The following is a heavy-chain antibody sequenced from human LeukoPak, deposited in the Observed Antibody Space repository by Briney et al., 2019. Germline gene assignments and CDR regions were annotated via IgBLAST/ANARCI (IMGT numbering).Heavy chain of an antibody. V-gene: IGHV1-2*02. CDR2: INPTNGGT. CDR1: GYIFTGYY. Sequence: VKVSCKASGYIFTGYYMYWVRQAPGQGLEWMGWINPTNGGTKYAQKFQDRVTMTRDTSISTVYMELSSLRSDDTADYYCARGDQLLVSHYYMDVWGEGTTVTVSS. J-gene: IGHJ6*03. CDR3: ARGDQLLVSHYYMDV. D-gene: IGHD2-2*01.